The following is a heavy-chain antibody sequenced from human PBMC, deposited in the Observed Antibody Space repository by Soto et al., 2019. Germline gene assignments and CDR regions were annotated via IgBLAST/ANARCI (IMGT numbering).Heavy chain of an antibody. CDR3: TADRILVNYLWVGWFDT. V-gene: IGHV3-15*07. J-gene: IGHJ5*02. CDR1: GFAFANTW. D-gene: IGHD1-7*01. CDR2: IKTKAGGGAT. Sequence: EAQLVESGGGLVKPGDSVRLSCSGSGFAFANTWINWVRQAPGKGLEWVGRIKTKAGGGATNYAPPMKGRFSISRDDSQQTAYLQMNSLRIEDTAVYYCTADRILVNYLWVGWFDTRGQGAQVTVSS.